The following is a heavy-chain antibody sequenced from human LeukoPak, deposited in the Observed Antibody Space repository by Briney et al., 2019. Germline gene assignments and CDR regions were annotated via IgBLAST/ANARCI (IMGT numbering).Heavy chain of an antibody. CDR2: ISGSGGST. J-gene: IGHJ4*02. D-gene: IGHD6-13*01. CDR1: GFTFSSYW. Sequence: SGGSQRLSCAASGFTFSSYWMSWVRQAPGKGLEWVSAISGSGGSTYYADSVKGRFTISRDNAENSLYLQVNSLRAEDTAVYYCARVGSIAAAGTPDYWGQGTLVTVSS. V-gene: IGHV3-23*01. CDR3: ARVGSIAAAGTPDY.